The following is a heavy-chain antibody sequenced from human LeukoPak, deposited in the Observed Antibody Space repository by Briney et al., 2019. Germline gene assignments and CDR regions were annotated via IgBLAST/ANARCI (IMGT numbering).Heavy chain of an antibody. CDR1: GGSFSGYY. Sequence: SETLSLTCAVYGGSFSGYYWSWIRQPPGKGLEWIGEINHSGSPNYNPSLKSRVTISIDTSKNQFSLRLNSVTAEDTAVYYCARHSNWNAGVDWFDPWGQGTQVTVSS. D-gene: IGHD1-20*01. CDR3: ARHSNWNAGVDWFDP. CDR2: INHSGSP. J-gene: IGHJ5*02. V-gene: IGHV4-34*01.